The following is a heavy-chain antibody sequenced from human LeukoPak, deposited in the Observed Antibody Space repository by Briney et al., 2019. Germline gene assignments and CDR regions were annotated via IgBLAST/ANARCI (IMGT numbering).Heavy chain of an antibody. CDR1: GFSLSTSGVG. V-gene: IGHV2-5*01. Sequence: SGPTLVNPTQTLTLSCTFSGFSLSTSGVGVGWIRQPPGKALEWLALIYWNDDKRYSPSLKSRLTITKDTSKNQVVLTMTNMDPVDTATYYCAHIGLQYCSSTSCLFDYWGQGTLVTVSS. CDR3: AHIGLQYCSSTSCLFDY. D-gene: IGHD2-2*01. J-gene: IGHJ4*02. CDR2: IYWNDDK.